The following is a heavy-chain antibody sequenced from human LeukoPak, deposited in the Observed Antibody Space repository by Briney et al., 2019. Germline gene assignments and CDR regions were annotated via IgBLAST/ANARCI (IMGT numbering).Heavy chain of an antibody. V-gene: IGHV4-39*07. CDR2: IYYSGST. CDR1: GGSISSSSYY. Sequence: SETLSLTCTVSGGSISSSSYYWGWIRQPPGKGLEWIRSIYYSGSTYYNPSLKSRVTISVDTSKNQFSLKLSSVTAADTAVYYCARARGATYYDFWSGSSWFDPWGQGTLVTVSS. CDR3: ARARGATYYDFWSGSSWFDP. D-gene: IGHD3-3*01. J-gene: IGHJ5*02.